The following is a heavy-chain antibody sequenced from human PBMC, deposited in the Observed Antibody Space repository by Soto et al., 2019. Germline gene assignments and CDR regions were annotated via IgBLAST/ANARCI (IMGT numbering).Heavy chain of an antibody. CDR3: ARSFYYSKAQTSYYFDY. V-gene: IGHV3-48*01. Sequence: GGSLRLSCAASGFRFSDYSMNWVRQAPGRGLEWVSYISSSSFTIHYADSVEGRFAISRDNAKNSLYLQMNSLRVEDTAVYYCARSFYYSKAQTSYYFDYWGQGTLVTVSS. D-gene: IGHD4-4*01. CDR1: GFRFSDYS. J-gene: IGHJ4*02. CDR2: ISSSSFTI.